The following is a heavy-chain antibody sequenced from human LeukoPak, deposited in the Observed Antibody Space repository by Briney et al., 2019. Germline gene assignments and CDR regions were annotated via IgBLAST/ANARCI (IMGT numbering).Heavy chain of an antibody. CDR2: ISATASNT. CDR1: GFTFSSYA. J-gene: IGHJ4*02. D-gene: IGHD1-1*01. V-gene: IGHV3-23*01. Sequence: GGSLRLSCAASGFTFSSYAMSWVRQAPGKGLEWVSAISATASNTYYADSVKGRFTISRDNSNSTLYLQMNSLRVDDTAVYYCARDWYNSFNYFDYWGQGSLVTVSS. CDR3: ARDWYNSFNYFDY.